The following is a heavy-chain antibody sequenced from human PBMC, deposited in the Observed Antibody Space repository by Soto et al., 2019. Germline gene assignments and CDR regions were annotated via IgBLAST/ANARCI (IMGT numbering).Heavy chain of an antibody. CDR1: GFTFTSSA. Sequence: EVQVLESGGGGVQPGGSLRLSCAASGFTFTSSAMSWVRRVPGQGLEWVSAISGSGSNQYYADSVKGRFTISRDNSKNTLSPQMNSLIAEDNSLYSCAKSASRTIRYGFDHWGQGTLVTVSS. CDR2: ISGSGSNQ. J-gene: IGHJ4*02. CDR3: AKSASRTIRYGFDH. V-gene: IGHV3-23*01. D-gene: IGHD4-17*01.